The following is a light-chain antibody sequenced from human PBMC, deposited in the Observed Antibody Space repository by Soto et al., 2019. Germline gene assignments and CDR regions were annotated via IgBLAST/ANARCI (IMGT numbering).Light chain of an antibody. CDR3: SSFTTSSTVV. J-gene: IGLJ2*01. Sequence: QSVLTQPASVSGSPGQSITISCNGTSSDIGVYNYVSWYQQHPGKAPKLMIYDVSNRPSGVSNRFSGSKSGNTASLTISGHQAEDEADYYCSSFTTSSTVVFGGGPKVTVL. CDR1: SSDIGVYNY. V-gene: IGLV2-14*01. CDR2: DVS.